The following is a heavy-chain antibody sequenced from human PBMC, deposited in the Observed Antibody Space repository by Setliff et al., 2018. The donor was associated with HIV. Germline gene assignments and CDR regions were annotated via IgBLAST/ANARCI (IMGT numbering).Heavy chain of an antibody. CDR3: ARDPGYKSTWYGVFDI. D-gene: IGHD6-13*01. J-gene: IGHJ3*02. CDR1: GYTFSDYY. CDR2: INPNSGGT. V-gene: IGHV1-2*02. Sequence: ASVKVSCKASGYTFSDYYMHWVRQAPGQGLEWMGWINPNSGGTNYAQKFQGRVIMTRDTSISTTYMELSRLRSDDTAVYYCARDPGYKSTWYGVFDIWGQGTMVTVSS.